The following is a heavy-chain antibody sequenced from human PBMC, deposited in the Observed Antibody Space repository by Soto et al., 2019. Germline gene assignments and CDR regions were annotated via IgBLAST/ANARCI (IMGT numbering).Heavy chain of an antibody. CDR1: GFTFRTYT. Sequence: GGSLRLSCRSSGFTFRTYTMNWVRQAPGKGLEWVSGIRGFSPYTFYAESVKGRFTISRDNAKNSVFLQMDRLRAEDTAVYYCARDRGHYRHDHYYNAVNVWGQGTKVT. CDR3: ARDRGHYRHDHYYNAVNV. D-gene: IGHD3-22*01. J-gene: IGHJ6*02. CDR2: IRGFSPYT. V-gene: IGHV3-21*01.